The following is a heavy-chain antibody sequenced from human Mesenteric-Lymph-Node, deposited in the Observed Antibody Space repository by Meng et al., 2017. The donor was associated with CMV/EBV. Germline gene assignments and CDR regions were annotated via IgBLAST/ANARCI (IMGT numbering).Heavy chain of an antibody. Sequence: TFAGFCIQWVRQAPGRGLAWLRRINSNSGGTNYAQKFQGRVTMTRGTSISTAYMELSRLTSDDTAVYYCARDKSPMVQGVDNWFDPWGQGTLVTVSS. CDR1: TFAGFC. CDR3: ARDKSPMVQGVDNWFDP. CDR2: INSNSGGT. J-gene: IGHJ5*02. V-gene: IGHV1-2*06. D-gene: IGHD3-10*01.